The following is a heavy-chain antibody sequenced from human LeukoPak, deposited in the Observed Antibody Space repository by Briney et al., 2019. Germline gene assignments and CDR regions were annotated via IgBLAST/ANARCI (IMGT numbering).Heavy chain of an antibody. Sequence: SETLSLTCTVSGGSISSYYWSWIRQPAGKGLEWIGRIYTSGSTNYNPSLKSRVTMSVDTSKNQFSLKLSSVTAADTAVYYCAREGAHSDIVVVPAAIRNYYYYYMDVWGKGTTVTVSS. CDR2: IYTSGST. J-gene: IGHJ6*03. CDR1: GGSISSYY. V-gene: IGHV4-4*07. CDR3: AREGAHSDIVVVPAAIRNYYYYYMDV. D-gene: IGHD2-2*01.